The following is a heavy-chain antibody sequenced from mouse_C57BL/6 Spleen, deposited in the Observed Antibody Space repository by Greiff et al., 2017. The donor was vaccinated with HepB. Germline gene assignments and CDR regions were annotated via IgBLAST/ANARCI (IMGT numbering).Heavy chain of an antibody. D-gene: IGHD2-4*01. CDR3: ARSPYDYDGPWFAY. J-gene: IGHJ3*01. V-gene: IGHV2-6*03. CDR1: GFSLTSYG. Sequence: QVQLKQSGPGLVAPSQSLSITCTVSGFSLTSYGVHWVRQPPGKGLEWLVVIWSDGSTTYNSALKSRLSISKDNSKSQVFLKMNSLQTDDTAMYYCARSPYDYDGPWFAYWGQGTLVTVSA. CDR2: IWSDGST.